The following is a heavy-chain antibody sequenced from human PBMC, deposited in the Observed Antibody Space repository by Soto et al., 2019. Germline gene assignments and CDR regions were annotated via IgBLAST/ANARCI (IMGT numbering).Heavy chain of an antibody. Sequence: SLRLSCAASXFTFSSYAMHWVRQAPGKGLEWVAVISYDGSNKYYADSVKGRFTISRDNSKNTLYLQMNSLRVEDTAVYYCARDRGCSSTSCYSNYYYYYGMDVWGQGTTVTVSS. CDR3: ARDRGCSSTSCYSNYYYYYGMDV. CDR2: ISYDGSNK. V-gene: IGHV3-30-3*01. D-gene: IGHD2-2*01. J-gene: IGHJ6*02. CDR1: XFTFSSYA.